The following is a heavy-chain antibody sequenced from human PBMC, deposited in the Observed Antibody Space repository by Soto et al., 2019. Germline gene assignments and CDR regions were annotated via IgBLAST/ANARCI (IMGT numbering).Heavy chain of an antibody. D-gene: IGHD1-26*01. V-gene: IGHV4-31*03. CDR2: IYYSGST. CDR1: GGSVNSGGYY. CDR3: GTATAWEILLAH. J-gene: IGHJ4*02. Sequence: TLCLTCNVSGGSVNSGGYYWIWVRPRPGTGLEWIGYIYYSGSTYYNPSLKSRVNISLETYKKQFSLWLNSVTAADSAVYYCGTATAWEILLAHWGQGTLVTVSS.